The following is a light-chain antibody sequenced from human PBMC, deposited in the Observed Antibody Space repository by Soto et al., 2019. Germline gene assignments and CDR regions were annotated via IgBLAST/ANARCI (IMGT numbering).Light chain of an antibody. Sequence: EVVLTQSPDTLSLSPGDSATLSCRASQSVRNTYLAWYQERPGRAPRLLIYAAYSKATAIPDRFSGGGSGTDFTLTITGLEPEDFAVYYCQQYGSSPPITFGQGTRLEIK. CDR2: AAY. CDR3: QQYGSSPPIT. CDR1: QSVRNTY. J-gene: IGKJ5*01. V-gene: IGKV3-20*01.